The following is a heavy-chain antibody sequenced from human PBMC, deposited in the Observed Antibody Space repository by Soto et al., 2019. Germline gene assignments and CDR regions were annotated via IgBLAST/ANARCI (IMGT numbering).Heavy chain of an antibody. V-gene: IGHV1-69*13. J-gene: IGHJ4*02. CDR2: IIPIFGTA. CDR3: ARVPGLSVQPTSTHLLDY. D-gene: IGHD2-15*01. Sequence: APVKVSFKASGGTFSSYAISWVRQAPGQGLEWMGGIIPIFGTANYAQKFQGRVTITADESTSTAYMELSSLRSEDTAVYYCARVPGLSVQPTSTHLLDYWGQGTPVTVSS. CDR1: GGTFSSYA.